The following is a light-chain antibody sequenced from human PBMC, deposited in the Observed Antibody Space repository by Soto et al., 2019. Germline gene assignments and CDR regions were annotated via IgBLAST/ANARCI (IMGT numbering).Light chain of an antibody. V-gene: IGKV3-20*01. Sequence: EIVLTQSPGTLSLSPGERGTLSCRASQSVSISYLAWYQQKPGQAPRLLIYGASSRATGIPDRFSGSGSGTDFTLTISRLEPEDIAVYYCQQYGSSPTFGGGTKVEIK. CDR3: QQYGSSPT. CDR2: GAS. CDR1: QSVSISY. J-gene: IGKJ4*01.